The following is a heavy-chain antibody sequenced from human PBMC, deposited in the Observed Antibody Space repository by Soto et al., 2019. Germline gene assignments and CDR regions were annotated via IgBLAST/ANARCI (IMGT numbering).Heavy chain of an antibody. D-gene: IGHD2-8*01. CDR3: AKHNGNYYYYYAMDV. CDR2: ISASGGST. Sequence: GGSLRLSCAASGFTFNSYGMSWVRQAPGKGLEWVSAISASGGSTYYADSVKGRFTISRDNSKNTLYLQMNSLRAEDTAVYYCAKHNGNYYYYYAMDVWGQGTTVTVSS. V-gene: IGHV3-23*01. CDR1: GFTFNSYG. J-gene: IGHJ6*02.